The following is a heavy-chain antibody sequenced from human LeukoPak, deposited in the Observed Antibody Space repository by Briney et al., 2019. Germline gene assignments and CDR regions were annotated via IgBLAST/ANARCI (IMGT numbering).Heavy chain of an antibody. D-gene: IGHD6-13*01. Sequence: GGSLRLSCAASGFTFSSYGMHWVRQAPGKGLEWVAVISYDGSNKYYADSVKGRFTVSRDNSKNTLYLQMNSLRAEDTAVYYCAKWGYSSSWSYYYYYMDVWGKGTTVTVSS. CDR1: GFTFSSYG. V-gene: IGHV3-30*18. CDR3: AKWGYSSSWSYYYYYMDV. J-gene: IGHJ6*03. CDR2: ISYDGSNK.